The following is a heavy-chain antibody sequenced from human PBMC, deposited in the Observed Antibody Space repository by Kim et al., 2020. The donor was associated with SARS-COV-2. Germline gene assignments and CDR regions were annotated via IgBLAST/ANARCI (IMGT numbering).Heavy chain of an antibody. J-gene: IGHJ4*02. CDR2: ITTYTGHT. CDR1: GYTFSRYA. D-gene: IGHD3-3*01. V-gene: IGHV1-18*01. CDR3: ARVEGLRFLEWTGNF. Sequence: ASVKVSCKASGYTFSRYAISWVRQAPGQGLEWMGWITTYTGHTNYAQSLQGRVDMTADISTNTAYMELTNLTYGDTAVYFCARVEGLRFLEWTGNFWGQGTLITVS.